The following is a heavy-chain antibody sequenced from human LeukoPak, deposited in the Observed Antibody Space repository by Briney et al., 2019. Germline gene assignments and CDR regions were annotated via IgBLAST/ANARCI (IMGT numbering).Heavy chain of an antibody. CDR2: IKQGGREE. CDR3: ARDNGGWFDT. Sequence: PGGSLRLSCVASEFIFSDYWMSWVRQAPGKGLEWVAKIKQGGREEKYVSSVKGRFAISRDDAKSTLYLQMDSLSGDDTAVYYCARDNGGWFDTWGRGTLVTVSS. V-gene: IGHV3-7*03. CDR1: EFIFSDYW. J-gene: IGHJ5*02. D-gene: IGHD3-10*01.